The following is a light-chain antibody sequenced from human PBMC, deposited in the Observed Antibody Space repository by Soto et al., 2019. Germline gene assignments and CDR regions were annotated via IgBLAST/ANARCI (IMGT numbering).Light chain of an antibody. V-gene: IGKV3-15*01. CDR2: DAS. J-gene: IGKJ5*01. CDR1: QSVSSN. CDR3: QQYNNWPVT. Sequence: EIALTQSPGTLSLSPGARATLSCRASQSVSSNSAWNQQKPGQAPRLLIYDASTRATGIPDRFSGGGSGTEFTLTISSLQSEDFAVYYCQQYNNWPVTFGQGTRLEIK.